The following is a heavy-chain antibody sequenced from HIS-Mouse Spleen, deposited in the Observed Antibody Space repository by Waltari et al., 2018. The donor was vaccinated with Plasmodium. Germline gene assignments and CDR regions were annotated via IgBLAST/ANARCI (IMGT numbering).Heavy chain of an antibody. Sequence: QVQLQQWGAGLLKPSETLSLTCAVYGGSFSGYYWIWLRQPPGKGLEWIGEINHSGSTNYNPSLKSRVTISVDTSKNQFSLKLSSVTAADTAVYYCARVTSSGVYWYFDLWGRGTLVTVSS. J-gene: IGHJ2*01. CDR2: INHSGST. V-gene: IGHV4-34*01. CDR1: GGSFSGYY. D-gene: IGHD3-3*01. CDR3: ARVTSSGVYWYFDL.